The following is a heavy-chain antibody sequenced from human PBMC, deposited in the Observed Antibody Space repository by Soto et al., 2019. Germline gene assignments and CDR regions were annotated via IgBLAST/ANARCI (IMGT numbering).Heavy chain of an antibody. CDR2: IIPIFGTA. CDR1: GGTFSSYA. D-gene: IGHD1-26*01. J-gene: IGHJ6*04. Sequence: SVKVSCKASGGTFSSYAISWVRQAPGQGLEWMGGIIPIFGTANYAQKFQGRVTITADESTSTAYMELSSLRSEDTAVYYCARDRGGEWELLNYYGRDVWGKGTTVSVSA. V-gene: IGHV1-69*13. CDR3: ARDRGGEWELLNYYGRDV.